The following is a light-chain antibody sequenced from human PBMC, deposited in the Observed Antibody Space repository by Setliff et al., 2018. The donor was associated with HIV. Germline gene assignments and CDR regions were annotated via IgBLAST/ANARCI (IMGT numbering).Light chain of an antibody. J-gene: IGLJ1*01. V-gene: IGLV2-14*01. CDR3: SSYTSSSTYV. Sequence: QSALTQPASVSGSPGQSVTISCTGTSSDVGFYNYVSWYQQHPGKAPKLMIYEVSNRPSGVSDRFSGSKSGNTASLTISGLQAEDEADYYCSSYTSSSTYVSGTGTKVTVL. CDR2: EVS. CDR1: SSDVGFYNY.